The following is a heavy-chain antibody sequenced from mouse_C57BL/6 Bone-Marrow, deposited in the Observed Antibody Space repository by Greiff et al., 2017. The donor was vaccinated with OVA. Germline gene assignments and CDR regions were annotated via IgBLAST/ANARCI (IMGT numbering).Heavy chain of an antibody. J-gene: IGHJ3*01. CDR1: GYTFTDYE. D-gene: IGHD4-1*01. V-gene: IGHV1-15*01. CDR3: TRMGTGLFAY. Sequence: VQLQQSGAELVRPGASVTLSCKASGYTFTDYEMHWVKQTPVHGLEWIGAIDPETGGTAYNQKFKGKAILTADKSSSTAYMELRSLTSEDSAVYYCTRMGTGLFAYWGQGTLVTVSA. CDR2: IDPETGGT.